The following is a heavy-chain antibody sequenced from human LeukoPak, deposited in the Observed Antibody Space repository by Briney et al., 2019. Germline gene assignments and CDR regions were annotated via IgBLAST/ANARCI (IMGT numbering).Heavy chain of an antibody. CDR3: ARGGRFLEWLLSSSYFDY. Sequence: GGSLRLSCAASGFTVSSNYMSWVRQAPGKGLEWVSVIYSGGSTYYADSVKGRFTISRDNSKNTLYLQMNSLRAEDTAVYYCARGGRFLEWLLSSSYFDYWGQGTLVTVSS. J-gene: IGHJ4*02. V-gene: IGHV3-66*01. CDR2: IYSGGST. CDR1: GFTVSSNY. D-gene: IGHD3-3*01.